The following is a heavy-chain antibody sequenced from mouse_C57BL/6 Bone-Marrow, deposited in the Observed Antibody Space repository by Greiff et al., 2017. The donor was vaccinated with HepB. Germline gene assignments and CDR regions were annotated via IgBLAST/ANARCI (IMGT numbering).Heavy chain of an antibody. D-gene: IGHD2-3*01. CDR3: ARLGLLLGWYFDV. CDR2: INPSSGYT. J-gene: IGHJ1*03. V-gene: IGHV1-4*01. CDR1: GYTFTSYT. Sequence: VQRVESGAELARPGASVKMSCKASGYTFTSYTMHWVKQRPGQGLEWIGYINPSSGYTKYNQKFKDKATLTADKSSSTAYMQLSSLTSEDSAVYYCARLGLLLGWYFDVWGTGTTVTVSS.